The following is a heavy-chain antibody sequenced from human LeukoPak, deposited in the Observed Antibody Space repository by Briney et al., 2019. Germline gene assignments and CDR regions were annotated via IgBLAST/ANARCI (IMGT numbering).Heavy chain of an antibody. D-gene: IGHD6-19*01. V-gene: IGHV1-8*01. CDR3: GRALPSSGWVDY. Sequence: ASVKVSCKAPGYTFTSYDVNWVRQTTGQGLEWMGWMNPNSGNTEYAQKFQGRVTMTWDTSISTAYMDLHSLRSEDTAVYYCGRALPSSGWVDYWGQGSLVTVSS. CDR2: MNPNSGNT. J-gene: IGHJ4*02. CDR1: GYTFTSYD.